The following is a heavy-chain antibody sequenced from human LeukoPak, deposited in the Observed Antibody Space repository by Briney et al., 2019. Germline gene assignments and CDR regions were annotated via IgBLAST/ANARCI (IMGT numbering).Heavy chain of an antibody. J-gene: IGHJ6*02. CDR2: FDPEDGET. D-gene: IGHD6-19*01. V-gene: IGHV1-24*01. Sequence: GASVKVSCKVSGYTLTELSMHWVRQAPGKGLEWMGGFDPEDGETIYAQKFQGRVTMTEDTSTDTAYMELSSLRSEDTAVYYCATVVSGVGDRGYYYGMDAWGQGTTVTVSS. CDR3: ATVVSGVGDRGYYYGMDA. CDR1: GYTLTELS.